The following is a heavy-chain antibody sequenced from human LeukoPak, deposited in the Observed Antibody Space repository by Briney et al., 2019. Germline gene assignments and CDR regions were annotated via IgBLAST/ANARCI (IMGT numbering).Heavy chain of an antibody. CDR2: IYYSGST. V-gene: IGHV4-59*08. CDR3: GSSGYSYGTFDY. D-gene: IGHD5-18*01. J-gene: IGHJ4*02. CDR1: GVSISSYY. Sequence: PSETLSLTCTVSGVSISSYYWSWIRQPPGKGLEWIGYIYYSGSTNNNPSLRSGLTTPVEAPTNQFSLKLSSGTAADTAVYYCGSSGYSYGTFDYWGQGTLVSVSS.